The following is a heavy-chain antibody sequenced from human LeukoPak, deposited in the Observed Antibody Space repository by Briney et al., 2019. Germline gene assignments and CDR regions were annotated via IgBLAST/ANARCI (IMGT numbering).Heavy chain of an antibody. CDR3: ARGVGATGNFDY. CDR1: GFTFSSYW. CDR2: IKQDGSEK. J-gene: IGHJ4*02. D-gene: IGHD1-26*01. V-gene: IGHV3-7*01. Sequence: PGGSLRLSCAVSGFTFSSYWMSWVRQAPGKGLEWVANIKQDGSEKYYVDSVKGRFTMSRDNAKNSLYLQMNSLRAEDTAVYYCARGVGATGNFDYWGQGTLVTVSS.